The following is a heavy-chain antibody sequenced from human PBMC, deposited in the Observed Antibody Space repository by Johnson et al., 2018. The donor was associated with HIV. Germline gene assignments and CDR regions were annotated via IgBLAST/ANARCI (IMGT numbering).Heavy chain of an antibody. V-gene: IGHV3-NL1*01. J-gene: IGHJ3*02. CDR1: GFTFSSYG. D-gene: IGHD6-6*01. CDR3: AKASPDSGSRIDI. CDR2: INWNGGST. Sequence: QVQLVESGGGVVQPGGSLRLSCAASGFTFSSYGMHWVRQAPGKGLEWVSGINWNGGSTGYADSVKGRFSISRDNSKNTLYLQMNSLRAEAPAVFYCAKASPDSGSRIDIWGQGTMVTVSS.